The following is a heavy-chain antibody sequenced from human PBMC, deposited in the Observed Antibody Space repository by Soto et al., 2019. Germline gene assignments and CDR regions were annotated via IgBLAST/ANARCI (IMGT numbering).Heavy chain of an antibody. D-gene: IGHD3-9*01. J-gene: IGHJ5*02. Sequence: SETLSLTCAVYGGSFSGYYWSWIRQPPGKGLEWIGEINHSGSTNYNPSLKSRVTISVDTSKNQFSLKLSSVTAADTAVYYCARYILTGYYLNWFDPWGQGTLVTVSS. CDR2: INHSGST. CDR1: GGSFSGYY. CDR3: ARYILTGYYLNWFDP. V-gene: IGHV4-34*01.